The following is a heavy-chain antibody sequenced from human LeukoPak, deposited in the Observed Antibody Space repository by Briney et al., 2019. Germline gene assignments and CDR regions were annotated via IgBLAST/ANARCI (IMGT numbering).Heavy chain of an antibody. CDR3: AKVQFQLQRRYYYYGMDV. CDR2: ISGSGGST. CDR1: GFTFSNAW. V-gene: IGHV3-23*01. D-gene: IGHD5-24*01. J-gene: IGHJ6*02. Sequence: PRGSLRLSCAASGFTFSNAWMSWVRQAPGKGLEWVSAISGSGGSTYYADSVKGRFTISRDNSKNALYLQMNSMRAEDTAVYYCAKVQFQLQRRYYYYGMDVWSQGTTVTVSS.